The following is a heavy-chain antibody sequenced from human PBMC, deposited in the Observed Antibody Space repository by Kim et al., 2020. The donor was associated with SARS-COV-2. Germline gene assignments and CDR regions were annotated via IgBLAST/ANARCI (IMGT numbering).Heavy chain of an antibody. J-gene: IGHJ3*02. V-gene: IGHV4-4*07. Sequence: SGTTDYNPSLRSRVTMSLDTSRNQFSLRLSSVTAADTALYYCARSYKLDIWGQGTMVSVSS. D-gene: IGHD3-10*01. CDR2: SGTT. CDR3: ARSYKLDI.